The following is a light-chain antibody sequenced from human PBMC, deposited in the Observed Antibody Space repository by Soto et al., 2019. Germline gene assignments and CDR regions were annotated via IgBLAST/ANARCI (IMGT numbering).Light chain of an antibody. Sequence: QSALTQPDSVSGSPGQSITISCTGTSRDVGGYNYVSWYQQHPGKAPKLMIYDVSNRPSGVSNRFSGSKSGNTASLTISGLQAEDEADYYCSSYTCSSTLVVFGGGTKLTVL. V-gene: IGLV2-14*01. CDR1: SRDVGGYNY. CDR2: DVS. J-gene: IGLJ2*01. CDR3: SSYTCSSTLVV.